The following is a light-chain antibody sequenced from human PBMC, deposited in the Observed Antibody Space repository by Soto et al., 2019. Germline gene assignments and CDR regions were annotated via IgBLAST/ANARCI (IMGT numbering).Light chain of an antibody. CDR3: QQYNNWPPT. J-gene: IGKJ1*01. Sequence: EIVMTQSPATLSVSPGERATLSCRASQSVLSYLAWYQQKPGQAPRLLIYGASTRATGLPAKFSGSGYGTEFTLTISSLQSEDFVVYYCQQYNNWPPTFGQGTKVEIK. CDR2: GAS. V-gene: IGKV3-15*01. CDR1: QSVLSY.